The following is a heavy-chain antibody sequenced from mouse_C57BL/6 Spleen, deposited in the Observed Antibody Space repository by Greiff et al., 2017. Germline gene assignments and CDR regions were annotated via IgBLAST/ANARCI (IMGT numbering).Heavy chain of an antibody. CDR1: GFTFSDYG. CDR2: ISSGSSTI. J-gene: IGHJ4*01. CDR3: ARSLMDY. Sequence: EVKLVESGGGLVKPGGSLKLSCAASGFTFSDYGMHWVRQAPEKGLEWVAHISSGSSTISYAETVKGRFTISRDNAKTTLFLQMTSLRSEDTAMYYCARSLMDYWGQGTSVTVSS. V-gene: IGHV5-17*01.